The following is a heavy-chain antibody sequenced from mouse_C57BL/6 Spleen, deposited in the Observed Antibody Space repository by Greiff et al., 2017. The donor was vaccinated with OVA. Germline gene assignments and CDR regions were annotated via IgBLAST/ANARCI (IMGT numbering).Heavy chain of an antibody. CDR1: GYTFTSYW. V-gene: IGHV1-61*01. D-gene: IGHD1-1*02. CDR2: IYPSDSET. J-gene: IGHJ4*01. Sequence: VQLQQPGAELVRPGSSVKLSCKASGYTFTSYWMDWVKQRPGQGLEWIGNIYPSDSETHYNQKFKDKATLTVDKSSSTAYMQLSSLTSEVSAVYYCARYGGWGYAMDYWGQGTSVTVSS. CDR3: ARYGGWGYAMDY.